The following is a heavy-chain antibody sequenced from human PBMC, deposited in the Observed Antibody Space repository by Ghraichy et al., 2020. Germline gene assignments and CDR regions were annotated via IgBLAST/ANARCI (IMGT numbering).Heavy chain of an antibody. CDR1: GYTFTGYY. CDR3: ARDYDILTGYYEGPYYYYGMDV. D-gene: IGHD3-9*01. CDR2: INPNSGGT. Sequence: ASVKVSCKASGYTFTGYYMHWVRQAPGQGLEWMGRINPNSGGTNYAQKFQGRVTMTRDTSISTAYMELSRLRSDDTAVYYCARDYDILTGYYEGPYYYYGMDVWGQGTTVTVSS. V-gene: IGHV1-2*06. J-gene: IGHJ6*02.